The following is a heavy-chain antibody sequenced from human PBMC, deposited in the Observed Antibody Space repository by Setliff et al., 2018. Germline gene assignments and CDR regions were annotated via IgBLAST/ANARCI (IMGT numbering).Heavy chain of an antibody. CDR1: GYTFTSYY. CDR3: ARDFLGATASFDI. Sequence: ASVKVSCKASGYTFTSYYMHWVRQAPGRGLEWMGVINPSDGSTTYAQKFQGWVTMTRDTSASTVYMELSSLRSEDTAVYYCARDFLGATASFDIWGQGTMVTVPS. D-gene: IGHD3-3*01. J-gene: IGHJ3*02. CDR2: INPSDGST. V-gene: IGHV1-46*01.